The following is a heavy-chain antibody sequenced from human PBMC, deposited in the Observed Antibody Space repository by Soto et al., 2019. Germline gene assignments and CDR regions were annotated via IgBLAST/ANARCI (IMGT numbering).Heavy chain of an antibody. CDR2: IYYSGST. CDR3: ARARGYDILTGYYLGPYFDY. D-gene: IGHD3-9*01. J-gene: IGHJ4*02. CDR1: GGSISSYY. V-gene: IGHV4-59*01. Sequence: SETLSLTCTVSGGSISSYYWSWIRQPPGKGLEWIGYIYYSGSTNYNPSLKSRVTISVDTSKNQFSLKLSSVTAADTAVYYCARARGYDILTGYYLGPYFDYWGQGTMVTVSS.